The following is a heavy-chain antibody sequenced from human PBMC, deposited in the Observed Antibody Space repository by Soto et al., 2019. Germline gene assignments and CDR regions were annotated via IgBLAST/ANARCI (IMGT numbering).Heavy chain of an antibody. CDR1: GGSISSGGYY. J-gene: IGHJ6*02. Sequence: QVQLQESGPGLVKPSQTLSLTCTVSGGSISSGGYYWSWIRQHPGKGLEWIGYIYYSGSTYYNPSRKSRVTTSVDTSKNQLSLKLSSVTDADTAVYYCARAYGSGYMDVWGQGTTVTFSS. CDR3: ARAYGSGYMDV. CDR2: IYYSGST. D-gene: IGHD3-10*01. V-gene: IGHV4-31*03.